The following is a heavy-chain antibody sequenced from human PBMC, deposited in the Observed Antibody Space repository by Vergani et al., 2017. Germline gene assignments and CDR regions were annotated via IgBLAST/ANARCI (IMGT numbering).Heavy chain of an antibody. D-gene: IGHD3-3*01. Sequence: QVQLVESGGGVVQPGRSLRLSCAASGFTFSSYGMHWVRQAPGKGLEWVAVIWYDGSNKYYADSVKGRFTISRDNSKNTLYLQMNSLRAEDTAVYYCARDSLSYYDFWSGYSYGMDVWGQGTTVTVSS. CDR2: IWYDGSNK. V-gene: IGHV3-33*01. CDR1: GFTFSSYG. J-gene: IGHJ6*02. CDR3: ARDSLSYYDFWSGYSYGMDV.